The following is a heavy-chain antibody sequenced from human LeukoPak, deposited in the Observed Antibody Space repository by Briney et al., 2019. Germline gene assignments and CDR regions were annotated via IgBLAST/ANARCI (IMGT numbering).Heavy chain of an antibody. CDR1: GYTFTGYY. CDR3: ARQYYDSSGLNWFDS. V-gene: IGHV1-2*02. Sequence: ASVKVSCKASGYTFTGYYMHWVRQAPGQGLEWMGWINPNSGGTNYAQKFQGRVTMTRDTSISTAYMDLSRLRSDDTAVYYCARQYYDSSGLNWFDSWGQGTLVTVSS. D-gene: IGHD3-22*01. J-gene: IGHJ5*01. CDR2: INPNSGGT.